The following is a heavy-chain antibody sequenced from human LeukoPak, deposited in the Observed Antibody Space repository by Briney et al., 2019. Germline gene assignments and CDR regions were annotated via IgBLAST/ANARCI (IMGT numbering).Heavy chain of an antibody. J-gene: IGHJ4*02. CDR3: ARDGTYYDSQGLFDY. D-gene: IGHD3-22*01. V-gene: IGHV3-33*01. CDR2: IWYDGSNK. CDR1: GFTFSSYG. Sequence: PGGSLRLSCAAPGFTFSSYGMHWVRQAPGKGLEWVAVIWYDGSNKYYADSVKGRFTISRENSKNTLYLQMNSLRAEDTAVYYCARDGTYYDSQGLFDYWGQGTLVTVSS.